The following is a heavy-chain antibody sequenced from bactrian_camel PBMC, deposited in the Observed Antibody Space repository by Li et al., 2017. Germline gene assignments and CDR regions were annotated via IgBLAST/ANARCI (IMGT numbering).Heavy chain of an antibody. CDR1: EYTSC. J-gene: IGHJ4*01. CDR3: AAKCHPLVVVVTNLPDRREY. D-gene: IGHD2*01. V-gene: IGHV3S10*01. CDR2: IESDGNT. Sequence: VQLVESGGGSVQAGGSLRLSCVASEYTSCMGWFRQAPTKAREGVAVIESDGNTTYARSVKGRFTISRSNAGKRMYLEMNNLEPEDTAIYYCAAKCHPLVVVVTNLPDRREYFGQGTQVTVS.